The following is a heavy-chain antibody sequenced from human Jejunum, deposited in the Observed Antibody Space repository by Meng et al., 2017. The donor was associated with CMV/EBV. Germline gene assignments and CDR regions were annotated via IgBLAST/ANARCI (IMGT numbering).Heavy chain of an antibody. CDR1: IFSTYV. V-gene: IGHV3-23*03. Sequence: IFSTYVMSWVRPPPGKGLEWVSVIFSGGTSTYYADSVKGRFTISRDNSKNTLYLQMNSLRAEDTAVYYCAKHLGVVVYYYYGMDVWGQGTTVTVSS. J-gene: IGHJ6*02. CDR3: AKHLGVVVYYYYGMDV. D-gene: IGHD3-22*01. CDR2: IFSGGTST.